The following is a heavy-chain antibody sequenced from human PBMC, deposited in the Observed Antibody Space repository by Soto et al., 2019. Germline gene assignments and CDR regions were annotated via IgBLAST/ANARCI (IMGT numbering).Heavy chain of an antibody. CDR1: GFTRDTYG. D-gene: IGHD2-21*01. CDR3: ARDWAACTPRECYSPGFAL. V-gene: IGHV3-33*01. Sequence: GGSLRVSWAVAGFTRDTYGRRLVRQATGQGLDWVAVSWHDGRHLVYAASVRGRFTVFRDDSKNPLFLEMNGLRGDDTAVYYCARDWAACTPRECYSPGFALWGHGTLVTVSS. CDR2: SWHDGRHL. J-gene: IGHJ3*01.